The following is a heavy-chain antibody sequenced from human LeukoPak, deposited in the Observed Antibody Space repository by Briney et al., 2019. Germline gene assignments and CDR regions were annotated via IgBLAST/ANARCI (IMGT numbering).Heavy chain of an antibody. CDR2: INPDSDAT. J-gene: IGHJ3*02. D-gene: IGHD5-12*01. CDR1: GYTFTAYF. Sequence: ASVKVSCKASGYTFTAYFIHWVRQAPGQGLEWMGWINPDSDATTFAQNFQGRVTMTTDTSISTAYMDLSRLRSDGTAVYYCARALRRAFDIWGQGTMVTVSS. CDR3: ARALRRAFDI. V-gene: IGHV1-2*02.